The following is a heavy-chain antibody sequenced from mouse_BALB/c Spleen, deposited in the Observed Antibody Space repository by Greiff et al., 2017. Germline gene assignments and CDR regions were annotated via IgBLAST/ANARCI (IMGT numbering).Heavy chain of an antibody. J-gene: IGHJ4*01. D-gene: IGHD3-1*01. CDR3: ARQLGLLYYAMDY. Sequence: VQGVESGPGLVQPSQSLSITCTVSGFSLTSYGVHWVRQSPGKGLEWLGVIWSGGSTDYNAAFISRLSISKDNSKSQVFFKMNSLQANDTAIYYCARQLGLLYYAMDYWGQGTSVTVSS. CDR2: IWSGGST. V-gene: IGHV2-2*02. CDR1: GFSLTSYG.